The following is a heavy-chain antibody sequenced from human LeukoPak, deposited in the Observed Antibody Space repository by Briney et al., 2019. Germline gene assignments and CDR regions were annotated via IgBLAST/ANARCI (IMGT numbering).Heavy chain of an antibody. CDR3: ARDIAAAASRYFDY. J-gene: IGHJ4*02. CDR2: IWYDGSNK. V-gene: IGHV3-33*08. D-gene: IGHD6-13*01. Sequence: PGGSLRLSCAASGFTFSSYGMHWVRQAPGKGLEWVAVIWYDGSNKYYADSVKGRFTISRDNSKNTLYLQMNSLRAEDTAVYYCARDIAAAASRYFDYWGQGTLVTVSS. CDR1: GFTFSSYG.